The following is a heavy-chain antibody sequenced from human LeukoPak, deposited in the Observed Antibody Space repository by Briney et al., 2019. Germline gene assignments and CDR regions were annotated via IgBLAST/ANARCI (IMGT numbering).Heavy chain of an antibody. J-gene: IGHJ4*02. CDR3: ARDYYDILTGYYNPSGNDY. Sequence: SVKVSCKASGGTFSSYAISWVRQAPGQGLEWMGGIIRIFGTANYAQKFQGRVTITADESTSTAYMELSSLRSEDTAVYYCARDYYDILTGYYNPSGNDYWGQGTLVTVSS. D-gene: IGHD3-9*01. V-gene: IGHV1-69*01. CDR2: IIRIFGTA. CDR1: GGTFSSYA.